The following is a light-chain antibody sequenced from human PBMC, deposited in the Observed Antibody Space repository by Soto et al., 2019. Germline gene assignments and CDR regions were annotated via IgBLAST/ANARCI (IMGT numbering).Light chain of an antibody. V-gene: IGKV1-39*01. CDR2: AAS. Sequence: DIQRTQSPSSLSASVGDRVTITCRASQSISSSLNWYQQKPGKAPKLLIYAASSLQSGVPSRVSGGGSGTDFNLHISSLQPEDFATYYSQPSYSTLLTFGGGTQVQIK. CDR3: QPSYSTLLT. J-gene: IGKJ4*01. CDR1: QSISSS.